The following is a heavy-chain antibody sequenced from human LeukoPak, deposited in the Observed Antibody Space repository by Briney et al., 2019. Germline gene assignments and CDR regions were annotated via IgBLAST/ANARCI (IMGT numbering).Heavy chain of an antibody. V-gene: IGHV4-34*01. CDR1: GGSFSGYY. Sequence: SETLSLTCAAYGGSFSGYYWSWIRQPPGKGLEWIGEINHSGSTNYNPSLKSRVTISVGTSKNQFSLKLSSVTAADTAVYYCASRSTVTTLYFDYWGQGTLVTVSS. D-gene: IGHD4-17*01. CDR2: INHSGST. J-gene: IGHJ4*02. CDR3: ASRSTVTTLYFDY.